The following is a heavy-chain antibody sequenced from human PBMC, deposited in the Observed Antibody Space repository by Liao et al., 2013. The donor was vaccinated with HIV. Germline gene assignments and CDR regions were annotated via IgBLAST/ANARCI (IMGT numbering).Heavy chain of an antibody. CDR2: IYYTGST. Sequence: QVQLQESGPGLVKPSQTLSLTCTVSGGSISNDYWTWIRQAPGKGPEWIGYIYYTGSTNYNPSFASRITISVDTSRKHFSLKLTSVTAADTAVYYCARWFGNNYGIDSWGQGTLVTVSS. J-gene: IGHJ4*02. CDR3: ARWFGNNYGIDS. CDR1: GGSISNDY. V-gene: IGHV4-59*01. D-gene: IGHD5-24*01.